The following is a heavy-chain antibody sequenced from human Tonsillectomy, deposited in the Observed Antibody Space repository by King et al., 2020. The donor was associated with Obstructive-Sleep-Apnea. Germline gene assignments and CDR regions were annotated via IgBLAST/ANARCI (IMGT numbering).Heavy chain of an antibody. CDR1: GFIFSNYP. CDR2: ISYDGSNK. J-gene: IGHJ4*02. CDR3: ATYDSSWYS. Sequence: VQLVESGGGVVQPGRSLRLSCAASGFIFSNYPIHWVLQAPGKGLEVVAVISYDGSNKYHADSVKCRFTISRDNSKNTLYLQMNSLIPEDTAVYYCATYDSSWYSWGQGTLVTVSS. V-gene: IGHV3-30*04. D-gene: IGHD6-13*01.